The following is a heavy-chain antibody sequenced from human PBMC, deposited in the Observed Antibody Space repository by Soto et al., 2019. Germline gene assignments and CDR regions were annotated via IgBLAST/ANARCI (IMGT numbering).Heavy chain of an antibody. CDR1: GGSISSSSYY. J-gene: IGHJ4*02. Sequence: PSETLSLTCTVSGGSISSSSYYWGWIRQPPGKGMEWIGSIYYSGSTYYNPSLKSRVTISVDTSKNQFSLKLSSVTAADTAVYYCAIXSPLTDFWSGYGYYFDYWGQGTLVTVSS. D-gene: IGHD3-3*01. CDR3: AIXSPLTDFWSGYGYYFDY. V-gene: IGHV4-39*01. CDR2: IYYSGST.